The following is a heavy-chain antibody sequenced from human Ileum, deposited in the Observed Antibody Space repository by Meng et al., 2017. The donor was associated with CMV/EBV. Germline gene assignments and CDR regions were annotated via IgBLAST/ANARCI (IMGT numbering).Heavy chain of an antibody. V-gene: IGHV3-21*01. CDR1: RVSLSAYN. D-gene: IGHD2-21*02. Sequence: GGSLRLSCAASRVSLSAYNVDWVRQTPGKGLEWVSSISHSGDYIYYADSVKGRFTISRDNAKNSVYLQMSSLRAEDTAVYYCARDLYVGDPSAFDIWGQGTMVTVSS. CDR2: ISHSGDYI. J-gene: IGHJ3*02. CDR3: ARDLYVGDPSAFDI.